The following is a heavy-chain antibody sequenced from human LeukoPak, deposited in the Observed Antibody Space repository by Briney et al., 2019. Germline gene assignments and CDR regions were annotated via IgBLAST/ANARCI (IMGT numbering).Heavy chain of an antibody. V-gene: IGHV3-23*01. J-gene: IGHJ4*02. CDR3: AKDRSGWYVWDF. CDR1: GFTFSDYY. CDR2: ISGSGGNT. Sequence: ESGGSLRLSCAASGFTFSDYYMSWVRQAPGKGLEWVSAISGSGGNTYYADSVKGRFTISRDNSKNTLYLQVNSLRAEDTAVYYCAKDRSGWYVWDFWGQGTLVTVSS. D-gene: IGHD6-19*01.